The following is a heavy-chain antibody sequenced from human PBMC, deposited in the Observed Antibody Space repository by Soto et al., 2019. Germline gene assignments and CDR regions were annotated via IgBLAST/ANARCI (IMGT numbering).Heavy chain of an antibody. CDR3: ARVVPGAEAWFGP. V-gene: IGHV1-18*01. CDR1: GYTFSNYG. D-gene: IGHD2-2*01. CDR2: ISLYSDGA. Sequence: QVQLVQSGGEVKRPGASVKVSCKTSGYTFSNYGITWVRPAPGQPLEWLGWISLYSDGANYAQKFQGRVSMTTDTSTTTAYMELRSLRSDDTAVYYGARVVPGAEAWFGPWGQGTLVTVSS. J-gene: IGHJ5*02.